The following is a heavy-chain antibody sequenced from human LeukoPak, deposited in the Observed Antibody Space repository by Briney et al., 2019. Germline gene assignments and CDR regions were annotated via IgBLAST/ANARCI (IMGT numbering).Heavy chain of an antibody. D-gene: IGHD2-2*01. V-gene: IGHV1-18*01. CDR3: ARDLQPVRIFDIVVVPAAILDAFDI. J-gene: IGHJ3*02. CDR1: GYTFTSYG. Sequence: ASVKVSCKASGYTFTSYGISWVRQAPGQGLEWMGWISAYNGNTNYAQKLQGRVTMTTDTSTSTAYMELRSLRSDDTAVYYCARDLQPVRIFDIVVVPAAILDAFDIWGQGTMVTVSS. CDR2: ISAYNGNT.